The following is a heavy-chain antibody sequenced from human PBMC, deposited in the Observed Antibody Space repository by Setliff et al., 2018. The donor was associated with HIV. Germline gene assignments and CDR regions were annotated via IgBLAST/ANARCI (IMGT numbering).Heavy chain of an antibody. CDR1: GGSFGVYR. CDR2: IDSSGTT. CDR3: ARDRHSSGLGSYGP. J-gene: IGHJ5*02. D-gene: IGHD3-10*01. Sequence: SETLSLTCTISGGSFGVYRWSWIRQSAGRGLEWIGRIDSSGTTDYKPSLKGRVAISVDTSRNQFSLRVTSVTAADTAVYFCARDRHSSGLGSYGPWGPGILATVSS. V-gene: IGHV4-4*07.